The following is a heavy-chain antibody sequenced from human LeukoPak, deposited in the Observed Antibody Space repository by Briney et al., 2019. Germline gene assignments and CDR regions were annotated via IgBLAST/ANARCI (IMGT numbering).Heavy chain of an antibody. J-gene: IGHJ6*03. CDR3: ARVDFYDSEDYYMDV. Sequence: QTGGSLRLSCAASGFTFSSYAMSWVRQAPGKGLEWVSAISGSGGSTYYADSVKGRFTISRDNSKNTLYLQMNSLRAEDTAVYYCARVDFYDSEDYYMDVWGKGTTVTVSS. D-gene: IGHD3-22*01. CDR2: ISGSGGST. CDR1: GFTFSSYA. V-gene: IGHV3-23*01.